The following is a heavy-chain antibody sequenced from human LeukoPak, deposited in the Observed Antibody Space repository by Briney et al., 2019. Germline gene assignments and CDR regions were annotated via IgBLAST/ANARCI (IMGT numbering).Heavy chain of an antibody. Sequence: GSLRLSCAGSGFTVSSSYVSWVRQAPERGLEWVSVSYRDGSLYYPDSLKGRFTISRDNPKNTLYLQMNNLRAEDTAIYYCVRDFMGYCGAQCHSRWGKGTTVTVSS. V-gene: IGHV3-66*02. CDR1: GFTVSSSY. CDR3: VRDFMGYCGAQCHSR. D-gene: IGHD2-21*01. CDR2: SYRDGSL. J-gene: IGHJ6*04.